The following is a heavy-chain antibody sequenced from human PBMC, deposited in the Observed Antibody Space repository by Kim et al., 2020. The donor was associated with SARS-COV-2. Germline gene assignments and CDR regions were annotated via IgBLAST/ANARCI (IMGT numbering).Heavy chain of an antibody. CDR3: ARDIRENSSGWQFDY. CDR1: GYTFTSYY. CDR2: INPSGGST. J-gene: IGHJ4*02. Sequence: ASVKVSCKASGYTFTSYYMHWVRQAPGQGLEWMGIINPSGGSTSYAQKFQGRVTMTRDTSTSTVYMELSSLRSEDTAVYYCARDIRENSSGWQFDYWGQGTLVTVSS. V-gene: IGHV1-46*01. D-gene: IGHD6-19*01.